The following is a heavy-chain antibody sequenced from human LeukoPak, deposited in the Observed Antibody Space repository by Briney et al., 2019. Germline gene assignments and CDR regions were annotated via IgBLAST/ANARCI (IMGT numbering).Heavy chain of an antibody. V-gene: IGHV4-30-2*01. Sequence: SETLSLTCTVSGGSISSGGYYWSWIRQPPGKGLEWVGYIYHSGSTYYNPSLKSRVTISVDTSKNQFSLKLSSVTAADTAVYYCARGGGIAAAGTEEGDNDAFDIWGQGTMVTVSS. CDR1: GGSISSGGYY. CDR3: ARGGGIAAAGTEEGDNDAFDI. J-gene: IGHJ3*02. CDR2: IYHSGST. D-gene: IGHD6-13*01.